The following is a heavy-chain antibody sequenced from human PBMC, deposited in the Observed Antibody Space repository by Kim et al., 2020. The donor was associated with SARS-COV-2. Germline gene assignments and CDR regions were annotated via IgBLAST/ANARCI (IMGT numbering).Heavy chain of an antibody. Sequence: GGSLRLSCAASGFTFSDYYISWIRQAPGKGLEWVSYISSSSSYTNYADSVKGRFTISRDNAKNSLYLQMNSLRAEDTAVYYCARVGYDYVWGSYRDYYYYYGMDVWGKGTTVTVSS. J-gene: IGHJ6*04. D-gene: IGHD3-16*02. CDR2: ISSSSSYT. CDR1: GFTFSDYY. CDR3: ARVGYDYVWGSYRDYYYYYGMDV. V-gene: IGHV3-11*05.